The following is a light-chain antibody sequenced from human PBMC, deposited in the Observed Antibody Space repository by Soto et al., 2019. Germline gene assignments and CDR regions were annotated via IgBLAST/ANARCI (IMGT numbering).Light chain of an antibody. CDR2: DVS. J-gene: IGLJ1*01. V-gene: IGLV2-14*03. CDR1: SSDVVGYNY. CDR3: CPYTTRTTRLIV. Sequence: QSVLTQPASVSGSPGQSITISCTGTSSDVVGYNYVSWYQHHPGKAPKLMIYDVSNRPSGVSNRFSGSKSGNTASLTISGLQPEDEAYYYCCPYTTRTTRLIVSGTGTKLTVL.